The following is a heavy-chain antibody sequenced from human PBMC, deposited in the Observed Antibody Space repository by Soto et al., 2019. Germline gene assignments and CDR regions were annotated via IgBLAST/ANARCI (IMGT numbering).Heavy chain of an antibody. Sequence: GESRKISCKGSGCSFSTYWIAWVRQMPGKGLEWMGIIYPGDSDTRYSPSFQGQVTISADRSISTAYLQWISLEASDTAIYYCAREGRSMVTGYYYGMDVWGQGTTVTVSS. CDR2: IYPGDSDT. CDR1: GCSFSTYW. V-gene: IGHV5-51*01. CDR3: AREGRSMVTGYYYGMDV. D-gene: IGHD5-18*01. J-gene: IGHJ6*02.